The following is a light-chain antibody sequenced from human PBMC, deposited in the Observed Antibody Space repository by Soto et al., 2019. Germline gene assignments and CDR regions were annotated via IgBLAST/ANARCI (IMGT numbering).Light chain of an antibody. CDR3: CSYAGRV. CDR2: EVS. V-gene: IGLV2-8*01. Sequence: QSALTQPPSASGSPGQSVTISCTGTSSDVGGYSYVSWYQQHPGKAPKLMIYEVSKRPSGVPDRFSGSKSGNTASLTVSGLQAEDEADYYCCSYAGRVFGGGTKVTVL. J-gene: IGLJ3*02. CDR1: SSDVGGYSY.